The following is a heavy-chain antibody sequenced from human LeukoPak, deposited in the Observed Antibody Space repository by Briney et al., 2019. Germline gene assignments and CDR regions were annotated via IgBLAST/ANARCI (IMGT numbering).Heavy chain of an antibody. J-gene: IGHJ6*02. CDR2: MNPNSGNT. D-gene: IGHD2-15*01. CDR1: GYTFTSYD. V-gene: IGHV1-8*01. Sequence: GASVKVSCKASGYTFTSYDINWVRQATGQGLEWMGWMNPNSGNTGYAQNFQGRVTMTRNNSISTAYMELSSLRSEDTAVYYCLYCSGGSCFSYGMDVWGQGTTVTVSS. CDR3: LYCSGGSCFSYGMDV.